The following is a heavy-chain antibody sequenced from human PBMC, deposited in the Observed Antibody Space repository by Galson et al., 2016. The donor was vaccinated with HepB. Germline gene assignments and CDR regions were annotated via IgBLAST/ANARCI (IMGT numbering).Heavy chain of an antibody. Sequence: SVKVSCKASGYSFTNYHINWVRQATGQGLEWLGWMNPNSGNTLYAQKFQGRVTMTSNTSIRTAYMELSSLTSEDTAIYYCARGVVCYGDRCTYTGMDVWGQGTTVTVSS. V-gene: IGHV1-8*02. CDR2: MNPNSGNT. CDR1: GYSFTNYH. CDR3: ARGVVCYGDRCTYTGMDV. D-gene: IGHD2-21*02. J-gene: IGHJ6*02.